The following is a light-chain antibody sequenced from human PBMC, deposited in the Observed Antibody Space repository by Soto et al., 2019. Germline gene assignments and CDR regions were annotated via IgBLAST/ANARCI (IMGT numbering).Light chain of an antibody. V-gene: IGLV2-14*01. J-gene: IGLJ1*01. CDR3: TSYTSSSTRV. CDR2: EVS. CDR1: SSDVGGYNY. Sequence: QSALTQPASVSGSPGQSITISCTGTSSDVGGYNYVSWYQHYPGKAPKLMIYEVSNRPSGVSNRFPGSKSGNTASLTISGLQTEDEADYYCTSYTSSSTRVFGTGTKVTVL.